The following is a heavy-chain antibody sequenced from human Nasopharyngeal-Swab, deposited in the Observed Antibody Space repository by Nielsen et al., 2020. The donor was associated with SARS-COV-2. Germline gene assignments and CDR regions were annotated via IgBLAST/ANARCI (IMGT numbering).Heavy chain of an antibody. CDR2: IYYSGAT. Sequence: WIRQPLGKGLEWIGSIYYSGATYYSPSLKSRLTISVDTSQNQFSLTVSSVTASDTAVYYCVRDNYYHYYMDVWGQGTTVTVSS. CDR3: VRDNYYHYYMDV. D-gene: IGHD2-15*01. J-gene: IGHJ6*03. V-gene: IGHV4-39*01.